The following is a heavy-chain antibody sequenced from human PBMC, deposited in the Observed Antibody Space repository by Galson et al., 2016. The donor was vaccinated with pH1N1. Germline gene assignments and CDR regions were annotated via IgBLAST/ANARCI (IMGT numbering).Heavy chain of an antibody. V-gene: IGHV5-51*04. CDR1: GYRFSSSW. J-gene: IGHJ3*02. D-gene: IGHD4-17*01. CDR2: IYLGGSHI. CDR3: ARQNDYGDYRGDAFDI. Sequence: QSGAEVKKPGESLKISCQGSGYRFSSSWIGWVRQMPGKGLEWMGIIYLGGSHIRYSPSFQGQVTISADKPINIVYLQWSSLKASDTATYYCARQNDYGDYRGDAFDIWGQGTLVTVSS.